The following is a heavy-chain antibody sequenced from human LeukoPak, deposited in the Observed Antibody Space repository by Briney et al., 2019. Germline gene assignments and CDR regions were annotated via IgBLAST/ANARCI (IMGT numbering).Heavy chain of an antibody. D-gene: IGHD2-8*01. CDR1: GXTFGDYA. CDR2: IRSKAYGGTT. J-gene: IGHJ4*02. CDR3: TREFQGNGFDY. Sequence: PGRSLRLSCTASGXTFGDYAMSWFRQAPGKGLEWVGFIRSKAYGGTTEYAASVKGRFTISRDDSKSIAYLQMNSLKTEDTAVYYCTREFQGNGFDYWGQGILVTVSS. V-gene: IGHV3-49*03.